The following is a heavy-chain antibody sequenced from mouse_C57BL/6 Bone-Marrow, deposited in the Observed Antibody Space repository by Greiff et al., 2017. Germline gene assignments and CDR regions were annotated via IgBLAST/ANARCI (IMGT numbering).Heavy chain of an antibody. J-gene: IGHJ4*01. CDR1: GFNIKDDY. D-gene: IGHD1-1*01. CDR2: IDPENGDT. Sequence: VQLQQSGAELVRPGASVKLSCTASGFNIKDDYMHWVKQRPEQGLEWIGWIDPENGDTEYASKFQGKATITADTSSNTAYLQLSSLTSEDTAVYYCTTFDSYGSSYGCYAMDYWGQGTSVTVSS. V-gene: IGHV14-4*01. CDR3: TTFDSYGSSYGCYAMDY.